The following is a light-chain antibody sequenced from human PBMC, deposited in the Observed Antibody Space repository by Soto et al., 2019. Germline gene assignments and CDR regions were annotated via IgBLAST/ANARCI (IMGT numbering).Light chain of an antibody. CDR2: EDN. CDR3: QSYDSSNWV. Sequence: NFMLTQPHSVSESPGKTVTLSCTRSSGSIASNYVQWYHQRPGSAPTIVMYEDNQRPSGVPDRFSGSIDRSSNSASLTISGLKTEDEGDFYCQSYDSSNWVFGGGTQLTVL. J-gene: IGLJ3*02. V-gene: IGLV6-57*04. CDR1: SGSIASNY.